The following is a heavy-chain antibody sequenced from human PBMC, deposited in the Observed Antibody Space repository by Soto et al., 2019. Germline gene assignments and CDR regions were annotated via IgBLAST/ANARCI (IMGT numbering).Heavy chain of an antibody. D-gene: IGHD1-26*01. CDR2: IVVGSGNT. V-gene: IGHV1-58*01. J-gene: IGHJ6*02. CDR1: GFTFTSSA. Sequence: GASVKVSCKASGFTFTSSAVQWVRQARGQRLEWIGWIVVGSGNTNYAQKFQERVTITRDMSTSTAYMELSSLRSEDTAVYYCAADPPPPYSGSYYFFYHYGLAVWGQGTTVTVSS. CDR3: AADPPPPYSGSYYFFYHYGLAV.